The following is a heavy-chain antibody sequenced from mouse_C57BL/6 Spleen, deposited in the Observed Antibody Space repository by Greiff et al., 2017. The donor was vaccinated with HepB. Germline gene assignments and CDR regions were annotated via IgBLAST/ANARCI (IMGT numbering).Heavy chain of an antibody. CDR1: GYTFTSYW. CDR3: ARGLLRYPFAY. D-gene: IGHD1-1*01. J-gene: IGHJ3*01. Sequence: QVQLQQPGAELVKPGASVKLSCKASGYTFTSYWMQWVKQRPGQGLEWIGEIDPSDSCTNYNQTFKGKATMTVDTSSSTAYMQRSSLTSEDSAVYYCARGLLRYPFAYWGQGTLVTVSA. CDR2: IDPSDSCT. V-gene: IGHV1-50*01.